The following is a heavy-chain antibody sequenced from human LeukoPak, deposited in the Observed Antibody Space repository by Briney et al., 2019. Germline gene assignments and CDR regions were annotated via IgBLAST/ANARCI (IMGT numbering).Heavy chain of an antibody. CDR1: GYTLTELS. CDR2: FDPEDGET. V-gene: IGHV1-24*01. J-gene: IGHJ4*02. D-gene: IGHD1-26*01. Sequence: GASVKVSCKVSGYTLTELSMHWVRQAPGKGLEWMGGFDPEDGETIYAQKFQGRVTMTEDTSTDTAYMELSSLRSEDTAVYYCATNPGSGSYQYYFDYWGQGTLVTVSS. CDR3: ATNPGSGSYQYYFDY.